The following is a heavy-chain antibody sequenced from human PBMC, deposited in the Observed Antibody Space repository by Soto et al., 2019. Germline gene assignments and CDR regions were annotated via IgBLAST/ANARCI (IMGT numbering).Heavy chain of an antibody. CDR1: GFTFSSYA. J-gene: IGHJ4*02. V-gene: IGHV3-30-3*01. Sequence: GGSLRLSCAASGFTFSSYAMHWVRQAPGKGLEWVAVISYDGSNKYYADSVKGRFTISRDNSKNTLYLQMNSLRAEDTAVYYCARDGVAAAGTHIIDYWGQGTLVTVSS. D-gene: IGHD6-13*01. CDR3: ARDGVAAAGTHIIDY. CDR2: ISYDGSNK.